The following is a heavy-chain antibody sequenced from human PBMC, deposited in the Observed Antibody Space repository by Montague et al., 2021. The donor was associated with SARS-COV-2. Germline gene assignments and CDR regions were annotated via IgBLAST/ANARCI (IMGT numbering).Heavy chain of an antibody. CDR2: ISNSGDTK. CDR1: GFIFSSYE. J-gene: IGHJ4*02. Sequence: SLRLSCAASGFIFSSYEMNWVRQAPGKGLEWVLYISNSGDTKYYADSVKGRFTISRDNAKNSLYLQMSSLRAEDTAVYYCARAGEDYYYDSSGFLYWGQGILVTVSS. D-gene: IGHD3-22*01. CDR3: ARAGEDYYYDSSGFLY. V-gene: IGHV3-48*03.